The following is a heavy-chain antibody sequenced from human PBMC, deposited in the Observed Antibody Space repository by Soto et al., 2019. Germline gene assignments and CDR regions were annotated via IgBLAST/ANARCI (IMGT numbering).Heavy chain of an antibody. Sequence: GGSLRLSCAASGFTFSSYAMSWVRQAPGKGLEWVSAISGSGGSTYYADSVKGRFTISRDNSTNTLYLQMNSLRAEDTAVYYCAKDREGGNIVATRPDYWGQGTLVTVSS. V-gene: IGHV3-23*01. CDR2: ISGSGGST. D-gene: IGHD5-12*01. CDR1: GFTFSSYA. J-gene: IGHJ4*02. CDR3: AKDREGGNIVATRPDY.